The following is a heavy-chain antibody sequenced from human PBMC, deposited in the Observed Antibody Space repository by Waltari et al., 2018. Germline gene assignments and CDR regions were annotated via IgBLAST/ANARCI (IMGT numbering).Heavy chain of an antibody. J-gene: IGHJ5*02. CDR2: FDPEDGET. Sequence: QVQLVQSGAEVKKPGASVKVSCKVSGYTLTELSMHWVRQDPGKGLEWMGGFDPEDGETIYAQKFQGRVTMTEDTSTDTAYMELSSLRSEDTAVYYCATKGPYDYVWGSYRLGWFDPWGQGTLVTVSS. CDR1: GYTLTELS. CDR3: ATKGPYDYVWGSYRLGWFDP. D-gene: IGHD3-16*02. V-gene: IGHV1-24*01.